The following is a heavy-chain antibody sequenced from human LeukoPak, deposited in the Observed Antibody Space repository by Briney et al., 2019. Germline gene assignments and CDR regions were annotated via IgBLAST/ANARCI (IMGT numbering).Heavy chain of an antibody. J-gene: IGHJ6*03. CDR3: ARGGYYTLEYYYYMDV. D-gene: IGHD3-3*01. CDR1: GSSISSYY. V-gene: IGHV4-59*01. Sequence: SETLSLTCTVSGSSISSYYWSWLRQPPGKGLEWIGYIYYSGGTNYNPSLKSRVTMSVDTSRNQFSLKLSSVTVADTAVYYCARGGYYTLEYYYYMDVWGKGTTVTVSS. CDR2: IYYSGGT.